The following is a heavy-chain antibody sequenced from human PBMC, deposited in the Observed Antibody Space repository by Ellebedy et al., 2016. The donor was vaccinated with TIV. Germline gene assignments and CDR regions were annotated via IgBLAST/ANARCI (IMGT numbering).Heavy chain of an antibody. CDR1: GFTFSSYG. D-gene: IGHD3-22*01. CDR3: AREALYYYDSSGYYFDY. Sequence: GESLKISCAASGFTFSSYGMHWVRQAPGKGLEWVAVIWYDGSNKYYADSVKGRFTISRDNSKNTLYLQMNSLRAEDTAVYYCAREALYYYDSSGYYFDYWGQGTLVTVSS. CDR2: IWYDGSNK. J-gene: IGHJ4*02. V-gene: IGHV3-33*01.